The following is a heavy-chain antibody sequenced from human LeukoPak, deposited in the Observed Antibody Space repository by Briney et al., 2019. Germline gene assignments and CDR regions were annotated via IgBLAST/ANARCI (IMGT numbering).Heavy chain of an antibody. CDR2: ISSFASTI. Sequence: PGGSLRLSCAASRFTFSSFEMNWVRQAPGKGLEWVSYISSFASTIYYADSVKGRFTISRDNAKNSLSLQMNSLRAEDTAVYYCARDGQLAPRDNDYYYYMDVWGKGTTVTVSS. CDR3: ARDGQLAPRDNDYYYYMDV. J-gene: IGHJ6*03. V-gene: IGHV3-48*03. D-gene: IGHD6-6*01. CDR1: RFTFSSFE.